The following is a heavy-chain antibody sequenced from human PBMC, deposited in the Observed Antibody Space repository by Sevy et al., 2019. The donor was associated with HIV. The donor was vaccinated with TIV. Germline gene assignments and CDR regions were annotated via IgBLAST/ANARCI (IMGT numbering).Heavy chain of an antibody. D-gene: IGHD6-19*01. CDR2: IYYTGST. V-gene: IGHV4-59*01. J-gene: IGHJ6*02. CDR3: ARELISGRYYGMDV. CDR1: GGSISSYY. Sequence: SETLSLTCTVSGGSISSYYWNWIRQSPGKGLEWIGYIYYTGSTNYNPSLKSRVTISVDTSKNQFSLKRTSVTAVDTAVYYCARELISGRYYGMDVWGQGTTVTVSS.